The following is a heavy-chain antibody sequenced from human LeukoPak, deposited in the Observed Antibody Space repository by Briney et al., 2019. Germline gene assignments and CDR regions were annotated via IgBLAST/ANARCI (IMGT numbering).Heavy chain of an antibody. CDR2: TTPIFGSA. Sequence: SVKVSCKASGGTFSSHAVSWVRQAPGQGLEWMGGTTPIFGSAEYAQKFQGRVTITTDESTSTAYMELSSLRSEDMAVYYCARAPFYFDSSGFSMDAFDIWGQGTMVTVSS. CDR1: GGTFSSHA. J-gene: IGHJ3*02. D-gene: IGHD3-22*01. CDR3: ARAPFYFDSSGFSMDAFDI. V-gene: IGHV1-69*05.